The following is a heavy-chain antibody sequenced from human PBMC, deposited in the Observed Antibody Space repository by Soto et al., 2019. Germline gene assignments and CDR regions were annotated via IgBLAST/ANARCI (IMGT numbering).Heavy chain of an antibody. CDR2: ISKDGIHK. V-gene: IGHV3-7*03. D-gene: IGHD7-27*01. Sequence: GGSLRLSCAASGFTLSNYLMTWVRQAPGKGLEWVANISKDGIHKNYVDSVKGRFTIARDNGQNSLSLQINSLRVEDTAVYYCVRELGLAYWGKGALVTV. CDR1: GFTLSNYL. J-gene: IGHJ4*02. CDR3: VRELGLAY.